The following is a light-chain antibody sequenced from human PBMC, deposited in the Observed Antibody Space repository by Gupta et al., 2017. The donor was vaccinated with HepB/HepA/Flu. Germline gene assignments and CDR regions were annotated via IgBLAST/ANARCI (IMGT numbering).Light chain of an antibody. CDR2: GKN. Sequence: SSELTQGPSVSVALGQTVSITCHGDSLRNYYATWYQQKPGQAPVIVIYGKNKRPSGIPDRFSGSRSGNTGSLTITGAQAADEADYYCSSRDSSDSVLFGGGTTLTVL. CDR1: SLRNYY. CDR3: SSRDSSDSVL. J-gene: IGLJ2*01. V-gene: IGLV3-19*01.